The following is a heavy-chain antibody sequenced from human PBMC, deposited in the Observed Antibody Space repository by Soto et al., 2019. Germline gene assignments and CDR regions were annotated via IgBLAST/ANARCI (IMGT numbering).Heavy chain of an antibody. CDR1: GGLFSSYP. D-gene: IGHD1-20*01. CDR3: ARDQQKYNPSFYHYYAMDL. V-gene: IGHV1-69*01. Sequence: QEQLVQSGAEVKKPGSSVKVSCKASGGLFSSYPISWVRQVPGQGLEWMGGIIPVFQTAYYTQRFQGRVTITADESTNTAYMELSSLRSEDTAIYYCARDQQKYNPSFYHYYAMDLWGQGTTVTVSS. CDR2: IIPVFQTA. J-gene: IGHJ6*02.